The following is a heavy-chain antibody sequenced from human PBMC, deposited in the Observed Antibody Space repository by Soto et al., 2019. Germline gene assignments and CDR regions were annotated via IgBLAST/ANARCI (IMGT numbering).Heavy chain of an antibody. J-gene: IGHJ5*02. CDR1: GGSFSGYY. Sequence: PSETLSLTCAVYGGSFSGYYWSWIRQPPGKGLEWIGEINHSGSTNYNPSLKSRVTISVDTSKNQFSLKLSSVTAADTAVYYCARVVPAAISWFDPWGQGTQVTVSS. CDR2: INHSGST. CDR3: ARVVPAAISWFDP. V-gene: IGHV4-34*01. D-gene: IGHD2-2*02.